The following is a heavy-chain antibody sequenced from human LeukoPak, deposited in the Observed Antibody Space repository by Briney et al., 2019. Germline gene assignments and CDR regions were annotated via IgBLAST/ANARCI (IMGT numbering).Heavy chain of an antibody. CDR2: IRHRINSYTT. D-gene: IGHD6-13*01. Sequence: GGSLRLSCAASGFIFSDHYMDWVRQAPGKGLEGVGRIRHRINSYTTEYAASVSGRFTISRDDSKNSVYLQMNSLKNEDTAVYYCTRANLPAAGNLDYWGQGAQVTVSS. CDR1: GFIFSDHY. V-gene: IGHV3-72*01. CDR3: TRANLPAAGNLDY. J-gene: IGHJ4*02.